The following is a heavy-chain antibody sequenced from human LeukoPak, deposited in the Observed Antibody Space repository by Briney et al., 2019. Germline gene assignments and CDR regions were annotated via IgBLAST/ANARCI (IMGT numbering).Heavy chain of an antibody. CDR2: IWYDGSIK. D-gene: IGHD3-16*02. Sequence: PGRSLRLSCAASGFTFSSYGMHWVRQAPGKGLEWVAVIWYDGSIKYYADSVKGRFTISRDNSKNTLYLQMNSLRAEDTAVYYCARGLFYRDSGGRGTLVTVSS. V-gene: IGHV3-33*01. CDR1: GFTFSSYG. CDR3: ARGLFYRDS. J-gene: IGHJ4*02.